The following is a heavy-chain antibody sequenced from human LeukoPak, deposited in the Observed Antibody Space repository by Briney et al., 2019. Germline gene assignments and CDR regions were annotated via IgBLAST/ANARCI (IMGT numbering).Heavy chain of an antibody. J-gene: IGHJ3*02. Sequence: GGSLRLSCAASGFTFSNAWMSWVRQAPGKGLEWVSSISSSSSYIYYADSVKGRFTISRDNAKNSLYLQMNSLRAEDTAVYYCARAELLWFGELWERAFDIWGQGTMVTVSS. D-gene: IGHD3-10*01. V-gene: IGHV3-21*01. CDR3: ARAELLWFGELWERAFDI. CDR2: ISSSSSYI. CDR1: GFTFSNAW.